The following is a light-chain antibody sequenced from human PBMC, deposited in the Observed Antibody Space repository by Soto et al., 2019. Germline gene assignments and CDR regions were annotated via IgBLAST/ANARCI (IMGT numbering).Light chain of an antibody. V-gene: IGLV2-14*01. CDR1: SSDVGGSEY. Sequence: QSALTQPASVSGSPGQSITISCTGTSSDVGGSEYVSWYQQHPGKAPKAMIYEVSDRPSGVSHRFSGSKSANTATLTISGLQPEDEADYYCSSYTSGSTRYVFGSGTKVTVL. CDR3: SSYTSGSTRYV. J-gene: IGLJ1*01. CDR2: EVS.